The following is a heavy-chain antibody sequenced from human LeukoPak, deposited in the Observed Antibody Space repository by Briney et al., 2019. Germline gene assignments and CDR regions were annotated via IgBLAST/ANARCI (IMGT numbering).Heavy chain of an antibody. V-gene: IGHV3-23*01. CDR1: GLTFRNYA. CDR2: ISGDGTET. Sequence: GGSLRLSCAASGLTFRNYAMSWVREAPGKGLEWVSTISGDGTETFFADSVRGRFTISRDNSKSTVSLQMNSLRVEDMAVYYCAKGGHYSFFDYWGRGTLVIVSP. J-gene: IGHJ4*02. D-gene: IGHD2-15*01. CDR3: AKGGHYSFFDY.